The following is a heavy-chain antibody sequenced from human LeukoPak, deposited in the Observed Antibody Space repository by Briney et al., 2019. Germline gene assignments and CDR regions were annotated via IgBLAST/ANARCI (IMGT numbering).Heavy chain of an antibody. D-gene: IGHD6-19*01. J-gene: IGHJ4*02. V-gene: IGHV3-30-3*01. Sequence: PGGSLRLSCAASVFTFSYYAMHWVRQAPGKGLEGLAVISNDGSHKNYADSVKGRFTISRDNSKNTLNLQMNSLRVEDTAVYYCAIDVYSSGWYYFDNWGQGTLVTVSS. CDR3: AIDVYSSGWYYFDN. CDR2: ISNDGSHK. CDR1: VFTFSYYA.